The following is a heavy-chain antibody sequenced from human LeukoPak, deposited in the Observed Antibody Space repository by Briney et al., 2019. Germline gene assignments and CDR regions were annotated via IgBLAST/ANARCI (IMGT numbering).Heavy chain of an antibody. V-gene: IGHV3-48*03. CDR2: ISSSGSTI. CDR3: AELGITMIGGV. CDR1: GFTFSSYA. Sequence: GGSLRLSCATSGFTFSSYAMNWVRQAPGKGLEWVSYISSSGSTIYYADSVKGRFTISRDNAKNSLYLQMNSLRAEDTAVYYCAELGITMIGGVGGKGTTVTISA. D-gene: IGHD3-10*02. J-gene: IGHJ6*04.